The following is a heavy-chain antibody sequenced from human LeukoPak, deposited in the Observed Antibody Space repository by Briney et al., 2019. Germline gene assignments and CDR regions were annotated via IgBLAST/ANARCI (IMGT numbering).Heavy chain of an antibody. CDR1: GGSFSDYF. D-gene: IGHD2-15*01. V-gene: IGHV4-34*01. CDR2: IDHSGGT. CDR3: ARMRGGGIGYSNYMDV. Sequence: PSETLSLTCAVFGGSFSDYFWSWIRQPPGEGLEWIGEIDHSGGTNYNPSLKSRVTMSVDTSKNQFSLKLTSVTAADAAVYYCARMRGGGIGYSNYMDVWGKGTTVIVS. J-gene: IGHJ6*03.